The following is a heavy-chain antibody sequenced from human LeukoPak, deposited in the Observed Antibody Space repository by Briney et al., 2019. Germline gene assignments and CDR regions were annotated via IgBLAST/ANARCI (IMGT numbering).Heavy chain of an antibody. CDR3: AKRMGPSIAATDLDY. D-gene: IGHD6-13*01. CDR2: ISGSGGST. Sequence: GGSLRLSCAASGFTFSSYAMSWVRQAPGKGLEWVSAISGSGGSTYYADSVKGRFTISRDNSKNTLYLQMNSLRAEDTAVYYCAKRMGPSIAATDLDYWGQGTLVTVSS. V-gene: IGHV3-23*01. J-gene: IGHJ4*02. CDR1: GFTFSSYA.